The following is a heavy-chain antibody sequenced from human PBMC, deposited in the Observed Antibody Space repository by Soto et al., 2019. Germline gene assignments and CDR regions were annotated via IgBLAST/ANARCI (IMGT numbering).Heavy chain of an antibody. CDR1: GFTFSSYA. Sequence: LSLSCAASGFTFSSYAMSWVRQAPGKGLEWVSAISAIGGSTYYADSVKGRFTISRDNSKNTLYLQMNSLRVEDTAVYYCAKDRLIVATDPWGQGTLVTVSA. V-gene: IGHV3-23*01. J-gene: IGHJ5*02. D-gene: IGHD5-12*01. CDR2: ISAIGGST. CDR3: AKDRLIVATDP.